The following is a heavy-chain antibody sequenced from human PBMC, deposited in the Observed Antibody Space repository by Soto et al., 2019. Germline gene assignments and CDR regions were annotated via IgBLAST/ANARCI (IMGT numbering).Heavy chain of an antibody. CDR3: ARDRPYSSSWYGDY. Sequence: VASVKVSCKASGGTFSSYAISWVRQAPGQGLEWMGGIIPIFGTANYAQKFQGRVTITADESTSTAYMELSSLRSEDTAVYYCARDRPYSSSWYGDYWGQGTLVTVSS. D-gene: IGHD6-13*01. V-gene: IGHV1-69*13. J-gene: IGHJ4*02. CDR1: GGTFSSYA. CDR2: IIPIFGTA.